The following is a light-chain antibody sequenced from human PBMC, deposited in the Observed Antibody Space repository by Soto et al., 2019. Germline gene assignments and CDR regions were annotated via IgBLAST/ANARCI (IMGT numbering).Light chain of an antibody. CDR3: QQYGGSPRT. V-gene: IGKV3-11*01. J-gene: IGKJ1*01. CDR1: QSVSTS. Sequence: EIVLTQSPATLSLSPGERATLSCRASQSVSTSLGWYQQKPGQAPRLLIYDASDRATGIPARFSGSGSGTDFTLTISRLEPEDFAVYYCQQYGGSPRTFGQGTKVDIK. CDR2: DAS.